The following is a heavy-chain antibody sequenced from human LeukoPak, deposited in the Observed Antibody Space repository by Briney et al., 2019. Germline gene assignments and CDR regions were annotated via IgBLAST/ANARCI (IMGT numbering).Heavy chain of an antibody. D-gene: IGHD3-3*01. CDR1: GFTFSSYW. J-gene: IGHJ3*02. V-gene: IGHV3-7*01. CDR3: ARSPSRITYYDFWSGYVTGSLMDRGAFDI. CDR2: IKQDGKGK. Sequence: TGGSLRLSCAASGFTFSSYWMSWVRQAPGKGLEWVANIKQDGKGKYYVDSVKGRFTISRDNAKKSLYLQMNSVRAEDTAVYYCARSPSRITYYDFWSGYVTGSLMDRGAFDIWGQGTMVTVSS.